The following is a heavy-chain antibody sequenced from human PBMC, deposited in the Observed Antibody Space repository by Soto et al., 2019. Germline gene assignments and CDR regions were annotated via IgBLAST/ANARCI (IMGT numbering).Heavy chain of an antibody. Sequence: TLSLTCAVSGGSISSGGYSWSWIRQPPGKGLEWIGYIYHSGSTYYNPPLKSRVTISVDRSKNQFSLKLSSVTAADTAVYYCARMNDILTPYYFDYWGQGTLVTVSS. J-gene: IGHJ4*02. CDR2: IYHSGST. CDR1: GGSISSGGYS. V-gene: IGHV4-30-2*01. D-gene: IGHD3-9*01. CDR3: ARMNDILTPYYFDY.